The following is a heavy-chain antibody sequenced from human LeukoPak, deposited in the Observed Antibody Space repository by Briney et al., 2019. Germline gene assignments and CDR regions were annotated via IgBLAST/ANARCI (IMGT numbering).Heavy chain of an antibody. J-gene: IGHJ6*02. CDR3: ARVRRSGYCSSTSCYRHGMDV. Sequence: RGASVKVSCKASGGTFSSYAISWVRQAPGQGLEWMGGIIPIFGTANYAQKFQGRVTITADESTSTAYMELSSLRSEDTAVYYCARVRRSGYCSSTSCYRHGMDVWGQGTTVTVSS. CDR2: IIPIFGTA. D-gene: IGHD2-2*02. CDR1: GGTFSSYA. V-gene: IGHV1-69*13.